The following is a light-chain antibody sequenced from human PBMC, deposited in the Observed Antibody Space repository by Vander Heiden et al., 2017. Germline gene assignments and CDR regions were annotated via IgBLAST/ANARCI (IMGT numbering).Light chain of an antibody. Sequence: ELLMMQSPVTLSVSPGERATLSCRASQSINNKLAWYQQKPGQSPRLLIYGASTGATGIPARFSGSGSGTDFTLTISSLQSEDFAVYYCQQYNNWPYTFGQGTKLEIK. J-gene: IGKJ2*01. CDR3: QQYNNWPYT. CDR1: QSINNK. V-gene: IGKV3-15*01. CDR2: GAS.